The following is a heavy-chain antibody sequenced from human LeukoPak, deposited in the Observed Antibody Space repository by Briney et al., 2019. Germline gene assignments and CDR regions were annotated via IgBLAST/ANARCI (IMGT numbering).Heavy chain of an antibody. J-gene: IGHJ4*02. V-gene: IGHV1-2*02. CDR1: GYSFSGYY. D-gene: IGHD6-13*01. CDR2: INPHSGDT. Sequence: ASVRVCCKASGYSFSGYYMHWVRQAPGQGLEWMGWINPHSGDTGYAQKFQGRVTMTRDMSITTIYMELTRLRSDDTAFYYCARWDGYSSSPDYWGQGSLVTVSS. CDR3: ARWDGYSSSPDY.